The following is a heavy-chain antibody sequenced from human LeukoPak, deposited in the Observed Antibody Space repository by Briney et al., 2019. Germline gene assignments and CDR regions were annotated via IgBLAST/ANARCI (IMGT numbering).Heavy chain of an antibody. D-gene: IGHD4-17*01. Sequence: PGTSLRLSCAVSGFTFSIYGMHWVRQAPGKGLEWVSSISSSSSYIYYADSVKGRFTISRDNAKNSLYLQMNSLRAEDTAVYYCARLDAYGDYVDYWGQGTLVTVSS. CDR2: ISSSSSYI. CDR3: ARLDAYGDYVDY. CDR1: GFTFSIYG. V-gene: IGHV3-21*01. J-gene: IGHJ4*02.